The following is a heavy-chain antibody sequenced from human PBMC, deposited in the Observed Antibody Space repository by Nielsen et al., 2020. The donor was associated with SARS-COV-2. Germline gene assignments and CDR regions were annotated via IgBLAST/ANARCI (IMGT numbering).Heavy chain of an antibody. CDR1: GFTFSSYA. CDR3: ATFSPNYYDSSGYYPDAFDI. CDR2: ISDSGDSA. D-gene: IGHD3-22*01. Sequence: GESLKISCAASGFTFSSYAMNWVRQAPGKGLEWVSVISDSGDSAYYADSVKGRFTISRDNAKNSLYLQMNSLRAEDTAVYYCATFSPNYYDSSGYYPDAFDIWGQGTMVTVSS. J-gene: IGHJ3*02. V-gene: IGHV3-23*01.